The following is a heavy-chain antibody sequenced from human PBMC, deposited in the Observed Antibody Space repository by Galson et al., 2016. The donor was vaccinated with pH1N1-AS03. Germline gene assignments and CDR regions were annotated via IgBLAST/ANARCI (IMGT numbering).Heavy chain of an antibody. CDR2: IYYTGDI. J-gene: IGHJ6*02. CDR1: GGSITNYY. Sequence: ETLSLTCTVSGGSITNYYWTWIRQPPGKGLEWIGQIYYTGDIIYTPSLRSRVTISVDTSKNQLSLSLSSVTAADTAVYYCGRHLRNSYSMDVWGQGTTVTVSS. V-gene: IGHV4-59*08. D-gene: IGHD2-21*01. CDR3: GRHLRNSYSMDV.